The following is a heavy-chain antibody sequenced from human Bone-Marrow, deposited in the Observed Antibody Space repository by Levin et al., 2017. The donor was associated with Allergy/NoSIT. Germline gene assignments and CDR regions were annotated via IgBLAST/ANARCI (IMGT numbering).Heavy chain of an antibody. CDR2: INSDGSST. J-gene: IGHJ4*02. V-gene: IGHV3-74*01. CDR1: GFTFSSYW. D-gene: IGHD2-15*01. Sequence: QPGGSLRLSCAASGFTFSSYWMHWVRQAPGKGLVWVSRINSDGSSTSYADSVKGRFTISRDNAKNTLYLQMNSLRAEDTAVYYCARDVVVAATQCLGGFDYWGQGTLVTVSS. CDR3: ARDVVVAATQCLGGFDY.